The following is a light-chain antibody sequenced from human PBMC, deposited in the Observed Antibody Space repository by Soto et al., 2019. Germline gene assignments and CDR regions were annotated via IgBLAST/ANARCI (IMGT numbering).Light chain of an antibody. V-gene: IGKV1-5*03. CDR2: EAS. CDR3: QQYSTSPWT. Sequence: DIQMTQSPSILSASVGDRVTITCRASQRISSWLAWYQKKPGKAPILLIFEASTLESWVPSRFSGSGSGTQFTLTISGLLPDDFASYYCQQYSTSPWTFGQGTKVEIK. J-gene: IGKJ1*01. CDR1: QRISSW.